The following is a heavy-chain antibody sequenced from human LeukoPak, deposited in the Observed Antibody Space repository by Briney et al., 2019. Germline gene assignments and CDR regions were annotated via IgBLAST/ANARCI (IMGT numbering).Heavy chain of an antibody. CDR3: ARDGALKGGSRTYYDILTGRRYFDY. V-gene: IGHV4-59*12. D-gene: IGHD3-9*01. Sequence: PSETLSLTCTVSGGSISSYYWSWIRQPPGKGLEWIGYIYYSGSTNYNPSLKSRVTISVDTSKNQFSLKLSSVTAADTAVYYCARDGALKGGSRTYYDILTGRRYFDYWGQGTLVTVSS. J-gene: IGHJ4*02. CDR2: IYYSGST. CDR1: GGSISSYY.